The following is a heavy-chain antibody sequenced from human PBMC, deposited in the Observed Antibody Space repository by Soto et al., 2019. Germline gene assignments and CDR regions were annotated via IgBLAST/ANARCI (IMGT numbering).Heavy chain of an antibody. V-gene: IGHV3-23*01. CDR3: AKSLDILAGYYPGRYYYGMDV. D-gene: IGHD3-9*01. Sequence: QSEGSVRLSCSASGFTFSSYAMSWVRQAPGKGLEWVSAISSSGGSTYYADSVKGRFTISRDNSKNTLYLQMNSLRAEATAVYYCAKSLDILAGYYPGRYYYGMDVWGQGTTVTVSS. J-gene: IGHJ6*02. CDR1: GFTFSSYA. CDR2: ISSSGGST.